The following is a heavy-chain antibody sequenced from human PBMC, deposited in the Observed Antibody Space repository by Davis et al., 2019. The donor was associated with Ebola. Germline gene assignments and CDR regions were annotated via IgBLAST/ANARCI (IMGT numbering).Heavy chain of an antibody. CDR2: IYDTGGKI. J-gene: IGHJ4*02. CDR1: GLTFPLCCYI. V-gene: IGHV3-23*01. D-gene: IGHD4-23*01. CDR3: ARWKIGHEYIDY. Sequence: LSLICAASGLTFPLCCYIMSWVRQAPGRGLEWISGIYDTGGKIYYADSVKGRFTVSRDESDNTLNLQMNSLKVEDTAVYYCARWKIGHEYIDYWGQGTQVTVS.